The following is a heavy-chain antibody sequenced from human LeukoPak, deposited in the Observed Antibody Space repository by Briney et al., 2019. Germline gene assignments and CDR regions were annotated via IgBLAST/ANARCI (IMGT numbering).Heavy chain of an antibody. D-gene: IGHD6-19*01. J-gene: IGHJ5*02. V-gene: IGHV1-69*04. CDR2: IIPILGIA. CDR3: ASVLSGIAVAGSFDP. CDR1: GGTFSSYA. Sequence: SVKVSCKASGGTFSSYAISWVRQAPGQGLEWMGRIIPILGIANHAQKFQGRVTITADKSTSTAYMELSSLRSEDTAVYYCASVLSGIAVAGSFDPWGQGTLVTVSS.